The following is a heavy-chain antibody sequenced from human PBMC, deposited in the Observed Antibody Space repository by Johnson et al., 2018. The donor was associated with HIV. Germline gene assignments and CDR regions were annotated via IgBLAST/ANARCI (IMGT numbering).Heavy chain of an antibody. CDR2: IRYDGSNK. CDR3: ARRRGSCWYPDALDI. J-gene: IGHJ3*02. CDR1: GFTFSSYG. V-gene: IGHV3-30*02. D-gene: IGHD6-19*01. Sequence: VQLVESGGGLVQPGGSLRLSCAASGFTFSSYGMHWVRQAPGKGLEWVAFIRYDGSNKYYADSVKGRFTISRDNSKNTLYLQMNSLRAEDTAVYYCARRRGSCWYPDALDIWGQGTMVTVSS.